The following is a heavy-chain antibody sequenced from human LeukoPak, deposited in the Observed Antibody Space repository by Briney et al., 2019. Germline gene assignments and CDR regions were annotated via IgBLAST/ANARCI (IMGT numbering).Heavy chain of an antibody. CDR1: GGSFSGYY. CDR2: INHTRSP. D-gene: IGHD6-13*01. Sequence: SETLSLTCAVYGGSFSGYYWSWIRQPPGKGLEWIGEINHTRSPTHTPSLNRPLTISVATSNTQFSLKLSSVPAADTAVYYCARVSVVPRIAAAGFDYWGQGTLVTVSS. CDR3: ARVSVVPRIAAAGFDY. J-gene: IGHJ4*02. V-gene: IGHV4-34*01.